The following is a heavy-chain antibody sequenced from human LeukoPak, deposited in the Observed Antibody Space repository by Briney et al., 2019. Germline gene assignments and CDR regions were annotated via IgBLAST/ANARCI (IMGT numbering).Heavy chain of an antibody. CDR2: IYPGDSDT. D-gene: IGHD2-8*01. CDR3: ARQYCTNGVCYKGGYYYYYYMDV. CDR1: GYSFTSYW. J-gene: IGHJ6*03. V-gene: IGHV5-51*01. Sequence: GESLKISCKGSGYSFTSYWIGWVRQMPGKGLEWMGIIYPGDSDTRYSPSFQGQVTISADKSISTAYLQWSSLKASDTAMYYCARQYCTNGVCYKGGYYYYYYMDVWGKGTTVTVSS.